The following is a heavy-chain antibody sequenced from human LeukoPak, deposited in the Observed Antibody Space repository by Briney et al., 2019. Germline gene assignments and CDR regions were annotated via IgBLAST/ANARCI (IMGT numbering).Heavy chain of an antibody. V-gene: IGHV4-59*12. J-gene: IGHJ3*02. CDR1: SGSISSYY. CDR2: IYYSGST. CDR3: AREPGGRYCSSTRCYSGAFDI. D-gene: IGHD2-2*01. Sequence: KPSETLSLTCTVCSGSISSYYWSWIRQPPGKGLEWVGYIYYSGSTNYNPSLKSRVTISVDTSKNQFSLKLSSVTAADTDVYYCAREPGGRYCSSTRCYSGAFDIWGPGTMVTVSS.